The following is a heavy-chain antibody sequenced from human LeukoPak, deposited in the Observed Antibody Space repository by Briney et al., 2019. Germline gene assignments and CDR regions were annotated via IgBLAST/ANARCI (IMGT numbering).Heavy chain of an antibody. D-gene: IGHD4/OR15-4a*01. CDR3: ARFQGAHY. CDR1: GFTFSSYS. V-gene: IGHV3-21*01. J-gene: IGHJ4*02. Sequence: GSLRLSCAASGFTFSSYSMNWVRQAPGMGLEWVSSISSSSTYIYYADSVKGRFTISRDNTKNSLYLQMNSLRAEDTAVYYCARFQGAHYWGQGTLVTVSS. CDR2: ISSSSTYI.